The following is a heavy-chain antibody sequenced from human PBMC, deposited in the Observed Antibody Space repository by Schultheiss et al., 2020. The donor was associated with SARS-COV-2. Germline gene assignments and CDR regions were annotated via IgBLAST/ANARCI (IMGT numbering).Heavy chain of an antibody. CDR2: ISSSGSTI. CDR3: ARDLVMGSGSLDY. V-gene: IGHV3-11*04. Sequence: LSLTCAVSGYSISSGYYWGWIRQPPGKGLEWVSYISSSGSTIYYADSVKGRFTISRDNAKNTLYLQMNSLRVDDTAVYYCARDLVMGSGSLDYWGQGILVTVSS. J-gene: IGHJ4*02. CDR1: GYSISSGYY. D-gene: IGHD3-10*01.